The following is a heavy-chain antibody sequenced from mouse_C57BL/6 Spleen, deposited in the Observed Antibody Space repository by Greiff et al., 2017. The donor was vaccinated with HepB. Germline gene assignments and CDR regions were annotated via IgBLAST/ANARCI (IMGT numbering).Heavy chain of an antibody. V-gene: IGHV5-9*01. D-gene: IGHD1-1*01. Sequence: EVKLMESGGGLVKPGGSLKLSCAASGFTFSSYTMSWVRQTPEKRLEWVATISGGGGNTYYPDSVKGRFTISRDNAKNTLYLQMSSLRSEDTALYYCARQSPNYYGSSYFDYWGQGTTLTVSS. CDR2: ISGGGGNT. CDR1: GFTFSSYT. J-gene: IGHJ2*01. CDR3: ARQSPNYYGSSYFDY.